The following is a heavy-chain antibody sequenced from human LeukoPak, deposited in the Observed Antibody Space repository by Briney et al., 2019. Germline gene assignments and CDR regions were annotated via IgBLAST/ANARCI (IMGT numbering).Heavy chain of an antibody. J-gene: IGHJ4*02. Sequence: PSETLSLTCAVYGGSFSGYYWSWIRQPPGKGLEWIGEINHSGSTNYNPSLKSRVTISVDTSKNQFSLKLSSVTAADTAVYYCARRGYDFWSGYGGGTFDYWGQGTLVTVSS. V-gene: IGHV4-34*01. CDR3: ARRGYDFWSGYGGGTFDY. D-gene: IGHD3-3*01. CDR1: GGSFSGYY. CDR2: INHSGST.